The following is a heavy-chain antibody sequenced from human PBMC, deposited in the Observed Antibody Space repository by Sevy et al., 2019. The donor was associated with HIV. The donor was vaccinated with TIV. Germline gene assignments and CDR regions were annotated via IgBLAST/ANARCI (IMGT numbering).Heavy chain of an antibody. Sequence: GGSLRLSCVASGFTFNNFWMAWVRQAPGKGLEWFANIKPDGSESNHVGSVKGRFTISRDNAKNSLYLQMNSLTAEDTAVYYCARDVGGGYFDYWGQGTPVTVSS. CDR2: IKPDGSES. D-gene: IGHD3-16*01. CDR3: ARDVGGGYFDY. CDR1: GFTFNNFW. J-gene: IGHJ4*01. V-gene: IGHV3-7*03.